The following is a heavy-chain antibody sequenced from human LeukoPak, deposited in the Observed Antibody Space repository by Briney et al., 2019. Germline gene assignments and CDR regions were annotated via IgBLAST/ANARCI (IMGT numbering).Heavy chain of an antibody. V-gene: IGHV3-30*18. CDR2: ISYDGSNK. CDR1: GFTFSSYG. Sequence: HPGGSLRLSCAASGFTFSSYGMHWVRQARGKGVEGVAVISYDGSNKYYADSVKGRFTISRDNSKNTLYLQMNSLRAEDTAVYYCAKDPGGNDYGDYYFDYWGQGTLVTVSS. CDR3: AKDPGGNDYGDYYFDY. J-gene: IGHJ4*02. D-gene: IGHD4-17*01.